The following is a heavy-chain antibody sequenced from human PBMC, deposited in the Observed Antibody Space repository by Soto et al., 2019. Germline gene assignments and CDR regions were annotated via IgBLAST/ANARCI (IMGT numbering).Heavy chain of an antibody. Sequence: LPETLSLTCTVSGGSISSSSYYWGWIRQPPGKGLEWIGSIYYSGSTYYNPSLKSRVTISVDTSKNQFSLKLSSVTAADTAVYYCARLEGDYVEIFDYWGQGTLVTVSS. J-gene: IGHJ4*02. CDR2: IYYSGST. CDR1: GGSISSSSYY. V-gene: IGHV4-39*01. D-gene: IGHD4-17*01. CDR3: ARLEGDYVEIFDY.